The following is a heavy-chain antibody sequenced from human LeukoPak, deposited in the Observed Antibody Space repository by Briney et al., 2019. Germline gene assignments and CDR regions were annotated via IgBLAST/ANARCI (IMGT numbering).Heavy chain of an antibody. CDR1: GFTFSSYD. CDR2: IGTAGDT. J-gene: IGHJ6*02. D-gene: IGHD3-9*01. Sequence: GGSLRLSCAASGFTFSSYDMHWVRQATGKGLEWVSAIGTAGDTYYPGSVKGRFTISRENAKNSLYVQMNSLRAGDTAVYYCARGPWVDILTGYTTYGGMDVWGQGTTVTVSS. V-gene: IGHV3-13*01. CDR3: ARGPWVDILTGYTTYGGMDV.